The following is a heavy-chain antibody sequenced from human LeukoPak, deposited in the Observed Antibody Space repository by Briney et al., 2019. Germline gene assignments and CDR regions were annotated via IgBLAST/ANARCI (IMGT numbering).Heavy chain of an antibody. CDR3: ARHERGAENLDY. Sequence: SETLSLTCAFYGGSFTAYYWSWIRQPPGKGLEWIGEVSHSGSTNYSPSLKSRVTIAADTSKNQFSLRLSSVTAADTAVYYCARHERGAENLDYWGQGTLVTVSS. D-gene: IGHD1-1*01. J-gene: IGHJ4*02. CDR1: GGSFTAYY. CDR2: VSHSGST. V-gene: IGHV4-34*01.